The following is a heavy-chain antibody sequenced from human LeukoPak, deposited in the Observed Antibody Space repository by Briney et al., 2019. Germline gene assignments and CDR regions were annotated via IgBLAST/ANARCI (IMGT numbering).Heavy chain of an antibody. Sequence: ASVKVSCMASGYTFTGYYMHWVRQAPGQGLEWMGWINPNSGVTDYAQKFQGSVTMTRDQSISTAYIDLSRLRSDDTAVYYCARDARMTMIVGYYFDYWGQGTLVPVS. CDR2: INPNSGVT. J-gene: IGHJ4*02. CDR1: GYTFTGYY. V-gene: IGHV1-2*02. D-gene: IGHD3-22*01. CDR3: ARDARMTMIVGYYFDY.